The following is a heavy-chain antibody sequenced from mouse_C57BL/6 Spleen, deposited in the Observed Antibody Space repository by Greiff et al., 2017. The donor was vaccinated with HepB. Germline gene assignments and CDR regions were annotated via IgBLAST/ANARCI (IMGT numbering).Heavy chain of an antibody. CDR2: ISSGSSTI. Sequence: EVQGVESGGGLVKPGGSLKLSCAASGFTFSDYGMHWVRQAPEKGLEWVAYISSGSSTIYYADTEKGRFTISRDNAKNTLFLQMTSLRSEDTAMYYCARDRLYYWGQGTTLTVSS. V-gene: IGHV5-17*01. CDR3: ARDRLYY. J-gene: IGHJ2*01. CDR1: GFTFSDYG.